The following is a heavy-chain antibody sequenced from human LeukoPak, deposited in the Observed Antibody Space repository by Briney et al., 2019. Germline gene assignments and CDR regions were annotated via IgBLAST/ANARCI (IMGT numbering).Heavy chain of an antibody. CDR1: GYTLTELS. D-gene: IGHD1-7*01. CDR3: AKSSGITGTTGAFDI. CDR2: FDPEDGET. V-gene: IGHV1-24*01. J-gene: IGHJ3*02. Sequence: ASVKVSCKVSGYTLTELSMHWVRQAPGKGLEWMGGFDPEDGETIYAQKFQGRVTMTEDTSTDTAYMELSSLRSEDTAVYYCAKSSGITGTTGAFDIWGQGTMVTVSS.